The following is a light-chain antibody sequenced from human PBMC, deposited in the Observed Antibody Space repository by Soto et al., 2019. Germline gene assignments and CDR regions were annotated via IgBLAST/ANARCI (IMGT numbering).Light chain of an antibody. J-gene: IGKJ4*01. CDR2: DAS. CDR3: QQRSNWPPV. Sequence: DIVLTQSPGTLSLSPGERATLSCGASQSINSRSLAWYQQKPGQAPRLLIYDASSRATGIPDRFSASGSGTDFTLTISSLEPEDFAVYYCQQRSNWPPVFGGGTKVDIK. CDR1: QSINSRS. V-gene: IGKV3D-20*02.